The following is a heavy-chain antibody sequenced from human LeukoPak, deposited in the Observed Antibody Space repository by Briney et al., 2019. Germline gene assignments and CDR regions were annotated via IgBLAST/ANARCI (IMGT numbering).Heavy chain of an antibody. J-gene: IGHJ6*02. D-gene: IGHD3-10*01. CDR2: INPNSGGT. CDR3: ASITMVRASYYYGMDV. CDR1: GYTFTGYY. V-gene: IGHV1-2*02. Sequence: GASVKVSCKASGYTFTGYYMHWVRQAPGQGLEWMGWINPNSGGTNYAQKFQGRVTMTRDTSISTAYMELSRLRSDDTAVYYCASITMVRASYYYGMDVWGQGTTVTVSS.